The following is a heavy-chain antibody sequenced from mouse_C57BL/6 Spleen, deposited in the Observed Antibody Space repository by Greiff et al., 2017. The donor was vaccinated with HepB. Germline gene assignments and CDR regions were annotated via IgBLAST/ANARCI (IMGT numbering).Heavy chain of an antibody. CDR2: IYPGDGDT. CDR3: SRYGSPWYHWYFDV. Sequence: QVQLQQSGPELVKPGASVKISCKASGYAFSSSWMNGVKQRPGKGLEWIGRIYPGDGDTNYNGTFKGKATLTADKSSSTAYMLLSSLTSEDSAVYFCSRYGSPWYHWYFDVWGTGTTVTVSS. V-gene: IGHV1-82*01. CDR1: GYAFSSSW. D-gene: IGHD2-1*01. J-gene: IGHJ1*03.